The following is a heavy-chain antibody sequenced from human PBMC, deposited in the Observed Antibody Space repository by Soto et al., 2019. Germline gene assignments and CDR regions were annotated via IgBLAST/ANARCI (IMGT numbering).Heavy chain of an antibody. J-gene: IGHJ6*02. CDR3: ARVHTRADGTRYYYYGMDV. D-gene: IGHD6-13*01. CDR2: IWYDGSNK. CDR1: GFTFSSYG. Sequence: QVQLVESGGGVVQPGRSLRLSCAASGFTFSSYGMHWVRQAPGKGLEWVAVIWYDGSNKYYADSVKGRFTISRDNSKNTLYLQMNSLRAEDTAVYYCARVHTRADGTRYYYYGMDVWGQGTTVTVSS. V-gene: IGHV3-33*01.